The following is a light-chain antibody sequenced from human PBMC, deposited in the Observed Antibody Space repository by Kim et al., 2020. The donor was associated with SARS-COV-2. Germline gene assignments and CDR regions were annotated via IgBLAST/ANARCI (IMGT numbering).Light chain of an antibody. J-gene: IGKJ1*01. V-gene: IGKV3-20*01. CDR3: QQYGSSPAT. CDR2: GAS. CDR1: QTVTSNY. Sequence: EIVLTQSPGTLYLSPEERATLSCRASQTVTSNYLAWYQQKPGQAPRLLIYGASSRATGIPDRFSGSGSGTDFTLTISRLEPEDFAVYYCQQYGSSPATFGQGTKLEI.